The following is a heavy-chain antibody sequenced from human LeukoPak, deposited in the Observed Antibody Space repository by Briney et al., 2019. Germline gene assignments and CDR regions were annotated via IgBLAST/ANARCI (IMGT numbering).Heavy chain of an antibody. CDR2: VYYSGST. J-gene: IGHJ4*02. CDR3: ARGAPYYYDSSGYYYPDY. Sequence: PSETLSLTCTVSGDSISSSNYYWGWIRQPPGKGLEWIGNVYYSGSTFYNPSLKSRVTISVDTSKNQFSLKLGSVTAADTAVYYCARGAPYYYDSSGYYYPDYWGQGTLVTVSS. V-gene: IGHV4-39*02. D-gene: IGHD3-22*01. CDR1: GDSISSSNYY.